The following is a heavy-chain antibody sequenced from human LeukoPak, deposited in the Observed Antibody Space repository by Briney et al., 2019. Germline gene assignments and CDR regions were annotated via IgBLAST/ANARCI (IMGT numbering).Heavy chain of an antibody. CDR3: AREASSWSKPSDFDY. CDR1: GGSISSSSYY. J-gene: IGHJ4*02. Sequence: SETLSLTCTVSGGSISSSSYYWGWIRQPPGKGLEWIGSIYYSGSTYYNPSLKSRVTISVDTSKNQFSLKLSSVTAADTAVYYCAREASSWSKPSDFDYWGQGTLVTVSS. D-gene: IGHD6-13*01. CDR2: IYYSGST. V-gene: IGHV4-39*07.